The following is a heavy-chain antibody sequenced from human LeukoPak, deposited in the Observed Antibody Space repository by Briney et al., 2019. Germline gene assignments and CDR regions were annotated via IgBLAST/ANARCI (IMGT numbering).Heavy chain of an antibody. CDR1: GFTVSSNY. D-gene: IGHD3-22*01. Sequence: GGSLRLSCAASGFTVSSNYMSWVRQAPGKGLEWVSVIYSGGSTYYADSVKGRFTISRDNSKNTLYLQMNSLRAKDTAVYYCAREWGYDSSGYYYGYFDYWGQGTLVTVSS. J-gene: IGHJ4*02. CDR3: AREWGYDSSGYYYGYFDY. CDR2: IYSGGST. V-gene: IGHV3-66*01.